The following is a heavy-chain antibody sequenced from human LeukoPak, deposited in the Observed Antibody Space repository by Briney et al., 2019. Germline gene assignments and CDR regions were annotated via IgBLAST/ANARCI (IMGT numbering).Heavy chain of an antibody. CDR3: ARQYRTTVVTPLYYGMDV. Sequence: GESLKISCKGSGYSFNTYWIGWVRQMPGKGLEWMGIIYPGDSDTRYSPSFQGQVTISADKSISTAYLQWSSLKASDTAMYYCARQYRTTVVTPLYYGMDVWGQGTTVTVSS. V-gene: IGHV5-51*01. CDR2: IYPGDSDT. CDR1: GYSFNTYW. J-gene: IGHJ6*02. D-gene: IGHD4-23*01.